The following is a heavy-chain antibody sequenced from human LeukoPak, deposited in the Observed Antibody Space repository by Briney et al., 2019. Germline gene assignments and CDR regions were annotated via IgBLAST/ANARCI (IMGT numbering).Heavy chain of an antibody. V-gene: IGHV3-49*04. Sequence: GGSLRLSCTASGFTFGDYGMRWVRLAPGKGLEWVGFIRNKAYGGTIEYAASVKGRFTISRDDSKSFAYLQMNSLKTEDTAVYYCTAQVFCSGRSCYSHWYFDLWGRGTLVTVSS. CDR1: GFTFGDYG. J-gene: IGHJ2*01. CDR2: IRNKAYGGTI. CDR3: TAQVFCSGRSCYSHWYFDL. D-gene: IGHD2-15*01.